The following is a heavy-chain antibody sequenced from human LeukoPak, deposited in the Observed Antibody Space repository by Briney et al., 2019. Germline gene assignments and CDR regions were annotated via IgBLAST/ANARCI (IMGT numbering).Heavy chain of an antibody. CDR1: GFTFSSYS. CDR2: ISSSSSYI. V-gene: IGHV3-21*01. J-gene: IGHJ5*02. CDR3: ARVGILNWFDP. Sequence: GGSLRLSCAASGFTFSSYSMNWVRQAPGKGLEWVSSISSSSSYIYYADSVKGRFTISRDNAKNSLYLQMNSLRAEDTAVYYCARVGILNWFDPWGQGTLVSVSS.